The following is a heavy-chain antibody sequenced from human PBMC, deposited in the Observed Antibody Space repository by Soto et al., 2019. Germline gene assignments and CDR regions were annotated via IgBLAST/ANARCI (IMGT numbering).Heavy chain of an antibody. V-gene: IGHV1-69*02. J-gene: IGHJ5*02. CDR2: IIPILGIA. Sequence: QVQLVQSGAEVKKPGSSVKVSCKASGGTFSSYTISWVRQAPGQGLEWMGRIIPILGIANYAQKFQGRLTITADKSTSTAYMELSSLRSEDTAVYYCAGGGSYSNYNWFDPWGQGTLVTVSS. CDR3: AGGGSYSNYNWFDP. D-gene: IGHD4-4*01. CDR1: GGTFSSYT.